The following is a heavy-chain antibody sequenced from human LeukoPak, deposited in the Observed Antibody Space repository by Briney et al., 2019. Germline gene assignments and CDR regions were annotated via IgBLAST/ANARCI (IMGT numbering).Heavy chain of an antibody. CDR1: GGSISSGGYY. CDR3: ASITMVRDWYFDL. V-gene: IGHV4-31*03. CDR2: IYYSGST. J-gene: IGHJ2*01. D-gene: IGHD3-10*01. Sequence: SETLSLTCTVSGGSISSGGYYWSWIRQHPGKGLEWIGYIYYSGSTNYNPSLKSRVTISVDTSKNQFSLKLSSVTAADTAVYYCASITMVRDWYFDLWGRGTLVTVSS.